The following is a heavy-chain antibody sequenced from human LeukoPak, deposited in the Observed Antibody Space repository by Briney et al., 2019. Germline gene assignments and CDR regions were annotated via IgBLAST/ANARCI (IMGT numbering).Heavy chain of an antibody. D-gene: IGHD3-16*02. CDR2: IYYSGST. CDR1: GGSISSYY. V-gene: IGHV4-59*08. Sequence: PSETLSLTCTVSGGSISSYYWSWIRQPPGKGLEWIGYIYYSGSTNYNPSLKSRVTISVDTSKNQFSLKLSSVTAADTAVYYCARHWSGHAYVWGSYRYTHTWFDPWGQGTLVTVSS. CDR3: ARHWSGHAYVWGSYRYTHTWFDP. J-gene: IGHJ5*02.